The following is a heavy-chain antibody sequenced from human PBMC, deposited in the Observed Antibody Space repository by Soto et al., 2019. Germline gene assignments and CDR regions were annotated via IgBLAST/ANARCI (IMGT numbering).Heavy chain of an antibody. D-gene: IGHD3-22*01. CDR2: IYYSGST. J-gene: IGHJ4*02. CDR3: ARVDYYDSSGYCFDY. V-gene: IGHV4-59*01. Sequence: SETLSLSCTVSGGSISSYYWSWIRQPPGKGLEGIGYIYYSGSTNYNPSLKSRVTISVDTSKNQFSLKLSSVTAADTAVYYCARVDYYDSSGYCFDYWGQGTLVTVSS. CDR1: GGSISSYY.